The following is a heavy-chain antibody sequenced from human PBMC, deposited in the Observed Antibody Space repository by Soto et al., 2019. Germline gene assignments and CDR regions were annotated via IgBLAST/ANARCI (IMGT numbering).Heavy chain of an antibody. CDR1: GFTISSYA. CDR2: ISGSGGGSHTL. Sequence: GGSLRLSCVASGFTISSYAISWVRQAPGEGLEWVSTISGSGGGSHTLYSTDAVKSRFTISRDKSTNTHYLQMNNLRAEDTAGYYCSKTSGHHTLHWFDPWGQGTLVTVSS. J-gene: IGHJ5*02. CDR3: SKTSGHHTLHWFDP. D-gene: IGHD3-3*01. V-gene: IGHV3-23*01.